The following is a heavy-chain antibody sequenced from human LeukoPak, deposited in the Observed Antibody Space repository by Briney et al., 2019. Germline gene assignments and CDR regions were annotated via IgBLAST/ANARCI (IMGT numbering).Heavy chain of an antibody. D-gene: IGHD1-14*01. Sequence: PGGSLRLSCAASGFTFSGSAIHWVRQASGRGLEWVGRIRSKANSYATAYAASVKGRFTVSRDDSKNTAYLQMNSLKTDDTAVYYCTRRSITSTRTDDYWGQGTLVTVSS. CDR3: TRRSITSTRTDDY. CDR2: IRSKANSYAT. V-gene: IGHV3-73*01. J-gene: IGHJ4*02. CDR1: GFTFSGSA.